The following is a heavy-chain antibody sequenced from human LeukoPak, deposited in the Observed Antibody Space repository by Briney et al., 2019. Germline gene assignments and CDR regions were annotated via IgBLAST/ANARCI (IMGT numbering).Heavy chain of an antibody. CDR2: TYYRSKWYN. D-gene: IGHD4-17*01. CDR3: ASESSWYGAGLDY. CDR1: GDSVSSNSAA. J-gene: IGHJ4*02. Sequence: SQTLSLTCAISGDSVSSNSAAWNWTRQSPSRGLEWLGRTYYRSKWYNDYAVSMKSRITINPDTSKNQFSLQLNSVTPEDTAVYYCASESSWYGAGLDYWGQGTLVTVSS. V-gene: IGHV6-1*01.